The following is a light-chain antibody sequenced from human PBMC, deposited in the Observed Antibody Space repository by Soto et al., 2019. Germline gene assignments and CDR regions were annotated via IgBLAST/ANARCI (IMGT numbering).Light chain of an antibody. CDR1: QSVSSY. V-gene: IGKV3-11*01. J-gene: IGKJ1*01. Sequence: EIALTQSPATLSLSPGERATLSCRTSQSVSSYLAWYQQKPGQAPRLLIYGASNRDTGIPARFSGSGSETDFTLTISSLEPEDFAVYYCQQRSATWTFGQGTKVDIK. CDR2: GAS. CDR3: QQRSATWT.